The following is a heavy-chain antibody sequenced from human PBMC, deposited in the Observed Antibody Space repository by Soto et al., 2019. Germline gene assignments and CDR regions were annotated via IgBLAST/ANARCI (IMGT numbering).Heavy chain of an antibody. CDR3: ARSSLVPARFDP. Sequence: ASVKVSCKASGYTFTSYGISWVRQAPGQGLEWMGWISAYNGNTNYAKKLQGRVTMTTDTSTRTAYMELRSLRSDDTVVYYCARSSLVPARFDPWGRGTLVTVSS. D-gene: IGHD2-2*01. CDR1: GYTFTSYG. J-gene: IGHJ5*02. V-gene: IGHV1-18*04. CDR2: ISAYNGNT.